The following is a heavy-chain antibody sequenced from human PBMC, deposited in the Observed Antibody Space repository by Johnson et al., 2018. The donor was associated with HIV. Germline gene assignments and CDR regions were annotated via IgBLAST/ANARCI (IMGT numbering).Heavy chain of an antibody. CDR2: ISSSGASI. Sequence: QVQLVESGGGLVKPGGSLRLSCAASGFTFTDYYMNWIRQAPGKGLEWVSYISSSGASIYYADSVKGRFTISRDNAKKSLYLQMNSLRAEDTAVYYCARLTGDEAFDIWGQGTMVTVSS. V-gene: IGHV3-11*04. D-gene: IGHD7-27*01. CDR3: ARLTGDEAFDI. J-gene: IGHJ3*02. CDR1: GFTFTDYY.